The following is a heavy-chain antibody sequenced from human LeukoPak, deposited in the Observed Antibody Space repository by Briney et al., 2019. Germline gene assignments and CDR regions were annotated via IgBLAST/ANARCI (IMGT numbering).Heavy chain of an antibody. CDR3: ARSPPSYSYYYYYMDV. V-gene: IGHV4-59*01. CDR1: GGSISSYY. Sequence: PSETLSLTCTVFGGSISSYYWSWIRQPPGKGLEWIGYIYYTGSTNYNPSLKSRVTISVDTSKNQFSLKLSSVTAADTAVYYCARSPPSYSYYYYYMDVWGKGTTVTISS. J-gene: IGHJ6*03. CDR2: IYYTGST. D-gene: IGHD1-26*01.